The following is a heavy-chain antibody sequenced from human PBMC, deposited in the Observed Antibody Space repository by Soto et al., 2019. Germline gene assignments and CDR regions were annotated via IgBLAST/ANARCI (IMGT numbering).Heavy chain of an antibody. J-gene: IGHJ6*02. CDR2: INHSGST. CDR1: GGSFSGYY. Sequence: SETLSLTCAVYGGSFSGYYWSWIRQPPGKGLEWIGEINHSGSTNYNPSLKSRVTISVDTSKNQFSLKLSSVTAADTAVYYCACYYYYGMDVWGQGTTVTVSS. V-gene: IGHV4-34*01. CDR3: ACYYYYGMDV.